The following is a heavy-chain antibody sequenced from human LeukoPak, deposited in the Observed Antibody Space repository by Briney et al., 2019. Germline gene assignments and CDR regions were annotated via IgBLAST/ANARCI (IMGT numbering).Heavy chain of an antibody. D-gene: IGHD2-8*01. CDR2: INHSGST. J-gene: IGHJ6*03. CDR3: ARGPLMVGKAYYYYYYMDV. V-gene: IGHV4-34*01. Sequence: SETLSLTCAVYGGSFNGYYCSWIRQPPGKGLEWIGEINHSGSTNYNPSLKSRVTISVDTSKNQFSLKLSSVTAADTAVYYCARGPLMVGKAYYYYYYMDVWGKGTTVTVSS. CDR1: GGSFNGYY.